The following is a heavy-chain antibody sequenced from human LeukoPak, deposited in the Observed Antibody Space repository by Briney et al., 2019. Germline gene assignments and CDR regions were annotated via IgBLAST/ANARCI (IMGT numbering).Heavy chain of an antibody. CDR1: GGSVSSYY. D-gene: IGHD5-12*01. CDR3: ARGPLDSGYTYFDY. CDR2: FSYSGNT. Sequence: SETLSLTCTVSGGSVSSYYWSWIRQTPGKGLEWIGYFSYSGNTNYNPSLKSRVTISVDTSKNQFSLKLRSVTAADTAIYYCARGPLDSGYTYFDYWGQGTLVSVAS. J-gene: IGHJ4*02. V-gene: IGHV4-59*02.